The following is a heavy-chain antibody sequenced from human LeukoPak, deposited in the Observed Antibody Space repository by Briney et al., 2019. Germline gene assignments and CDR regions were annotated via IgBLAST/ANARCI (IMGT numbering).Heavy chain of an antibody. Sequence: LEWIGEINHSGSTNYNPSLKSRVTISVDTSKNQFSLKLSSVTAADTAVYYCARDSSSSNWFDPWGQGTLVTVSS. CDR3: ARDSSSSNWFDP. J-gene: IGHJ5*02. D-gene: IGHD6-13*01. V-gene: IGHV4-34*01. CDR2: INHSGST.